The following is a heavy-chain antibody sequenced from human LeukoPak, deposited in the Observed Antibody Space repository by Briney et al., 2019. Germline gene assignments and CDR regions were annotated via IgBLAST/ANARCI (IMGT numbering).Heavy chain of an antibody. V-gene: IGHV3-53*01. CDR1: GFTVSSNY. CDR2: IYSGGST. CDR3: ARAEEPSEFDY. J-gene: IGHJ4*02. D-gene: IGHD1-14*01. Sequence: GGSLRLSCAASGFTVSSNYMSWVRQAPGKGLEWVSVIYSGGSTYYADSVKGRFTISRDNSKNTLYLQMNSLRAEDTAVYYCARAEEPSEFDYWGQGTLVTVSS.